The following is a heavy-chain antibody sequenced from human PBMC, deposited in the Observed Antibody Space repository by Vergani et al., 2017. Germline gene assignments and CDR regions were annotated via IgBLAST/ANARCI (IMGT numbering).Heavy chain of an antibody. D-gene: IGHD3-16*01. CDR1: GFTLGDYA. CDR2: IWSKPYGGTT. CDR3: TSDRLYDSYAYLDY. Sequence: EVHLVESGGGLVKPGRSLRLSCSGSGFTLGDYAMTWVRQAPGKGLEWVAFIWSKPYGGTTEYAASVKGRFTISRYDSKSIAYLKMSSLKAEDTAVYYCTSDRLYDSYAYLDYWGQGTLVTASP. J-gene: IGHJ4*02. V-gene: IGHV3-49*04.